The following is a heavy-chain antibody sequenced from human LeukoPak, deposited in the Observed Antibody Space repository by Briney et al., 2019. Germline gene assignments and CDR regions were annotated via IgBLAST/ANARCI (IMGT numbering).Heavy chain of an antibody. Sequence: SETLSLTCAVYGGSFSGYYWSWIRQPPGKGLEWIGEIDHSGSTNYNPSLKSRVTISVHTSKNQVSLKLSSVTAADTAVYYCARGPRIVVVPAAISPIDYWGQGTLVTVSS. CDR2: IDHSGST. CDR3: ARGPRIVVVPAAISPIDY. CDR1: GGSFSGYY. V-gene: IGHV4-34*01. D-gene: IGHD2-2*02. J-gene: IGHJ4*02.